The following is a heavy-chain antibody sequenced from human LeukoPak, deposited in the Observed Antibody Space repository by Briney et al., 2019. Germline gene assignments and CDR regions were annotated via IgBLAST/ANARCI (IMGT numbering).Heavy chain of an antibody. CDR2: IYYSGST. D-gene: IGHD5-12*01. Sequence: SETLSLTCTVSGGSISSYYWSWIRQPPGKGLEWIGYIYYSGSTNYNPSLKSRVTISLDTPKNQFSLRLNSVTAADTAVYYCARGVAGYGPYDYWGQGTLVTVSS. J-gene: IGHJ4*02. CDR3: ARGVAGYGPYDY. V-gene: IGHV4-59*01. CDR1: GGSISSYY.